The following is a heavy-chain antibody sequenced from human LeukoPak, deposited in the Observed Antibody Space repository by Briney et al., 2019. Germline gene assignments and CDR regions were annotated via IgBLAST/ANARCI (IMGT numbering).Heavy chain of an antibody. V-gene: IGHV4-34*01. Sequence: PSETLSLTCAVYGGSFSGYYWSWIRQPPGKGLEWIGEINHSGSTNYNPSLKSRVTISVDTSKNQFSLKLSSVTAADTAVYYCARRPPRDSYYDSSGSLDYWGQGTLVTVSS. CDR1: GGSFSGYY. CDR2: INHSGST. D-gene: IGHD3-22*01. CDR3: ARRPPRDSYYDSSGSLDY. J-gene: IGHJ4*02.